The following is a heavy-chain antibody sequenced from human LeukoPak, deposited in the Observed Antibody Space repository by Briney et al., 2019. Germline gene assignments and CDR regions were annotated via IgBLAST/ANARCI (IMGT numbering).Heavy chain of an antibody. CDR3: ARESATTSAYDL. D-gene: IGHD2-2*01. CDR2: INPNTGGT. Sequence: ASVKVSCKASEYTLIDHYLHWVRQAPGQGFEWMGWINPNTGGTEFAQKFRDRVTMTRDTSMNSVYMELRRLTSDDTAIYYCARESATTSAYDLWGQGTLVTVSS. V-gene: IGHV1-2*02. CDR1: EYTLIDHY. J-gene: IGHJ5*02.